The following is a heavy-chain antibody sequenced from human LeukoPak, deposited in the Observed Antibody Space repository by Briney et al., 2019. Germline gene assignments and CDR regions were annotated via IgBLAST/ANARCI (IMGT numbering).Heavy chain of an antibody. CDR1: GGSISSYY. Sequence: SETLSLTCTVSGGSISSYYWSWIRQPAGKGLEWIGRIYTSGGTNYNPSLKSRVTMSVDTSKNQFSLKLSSVTAADTAVYYCARAGGPGIAAADTYYYYMDVWGKGTTVTVSS. V-gene: IGHV4-4*07. D-gene: IGHD6-13*01. CDR2: IYTSGGT. CDR3: ARAGGPGIAAADTYYYYMDV. J-gene: IGHJ6*03.